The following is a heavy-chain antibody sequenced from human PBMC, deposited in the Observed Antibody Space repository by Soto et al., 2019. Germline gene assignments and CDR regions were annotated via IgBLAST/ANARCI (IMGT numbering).Heavy chain of an antibody. CDR1: GFSLSTSGVG. D-gene: IGHD3-16*02. V-gene: IGHV2-5*01. CDR3: AHYSTYDYVWGSYRIFDY. Sequence: SGPTLVNPTQTLTLTCTFSGFSLSTSGVGVGWIRQPPGKALEWLALIYWNDDKRYSPSLKSRLTITKDTSKNQVVLTMANMDPVDTATYYCAHYSTYDYVWGSYRIFDYWGQGTLVTVPS. J-gene: IGHJ4*02. CDR2: IYWNDDK.